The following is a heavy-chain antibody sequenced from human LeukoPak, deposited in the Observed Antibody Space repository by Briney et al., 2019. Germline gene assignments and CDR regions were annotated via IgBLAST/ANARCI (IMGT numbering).Heavy chain of an antibody. Sequence: GGSLRLSCAASGFTLSSYAMSWVRQAPGKGLEWVSGISSTGAYYADSVKGRFTISRDNSKNTVYLQMNSLRAEDTAVYSCARRLDYSGYTPFDCRGQGTLVTVSS. V-gene: IGHV3-23*01. CDR3: ARRLDYSGYTPFDC. CDR2: ISSTGA. J-gene: IGHJ4*02. D-gene: IGHD3-22*01. CDR1: GFTLSSYA.